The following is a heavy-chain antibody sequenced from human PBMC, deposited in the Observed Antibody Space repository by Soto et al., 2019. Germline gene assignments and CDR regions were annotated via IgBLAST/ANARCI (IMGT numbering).Heavy chain of an antibody. V-gene: IGHV3-23*01. Sequence: GGSLRLSCAASGFSFSSFAMYWVRQAPGKGLEWVSIISGSADSTFDADSVKGRFTISRDNSKSTLYLQINSLRAEDTAVYYCAKTRGAMIYAISVYGMDVWGQGTTVTVSS. CDR3: AKTRGAMIYAISVYGMDV. CDR2: ISGSADST. CDR1: GFSFSSFA. J-gene: IGHJ6*02. D-gene: IGHD2-8*01.